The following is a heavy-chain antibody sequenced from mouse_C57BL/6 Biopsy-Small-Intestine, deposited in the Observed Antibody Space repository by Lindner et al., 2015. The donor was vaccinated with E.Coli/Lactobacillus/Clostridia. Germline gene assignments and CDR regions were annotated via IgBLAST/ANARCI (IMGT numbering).Heavy chain of an antibody. CDR3: ARDLGFDY. CDR2: INPGSDIV. Sequence: VQLQESGAELVRPGTSVKVSCKASGYTFTNYLIQWIKRRPGQGLEWIGVINPGSDIVNFNEKFKGKATLTADKSSSTAYLQLSSLTSEDSAVFFCARDLGFDYWGQGTTLTVSS. CDR1: GYTFTNYL. D-gene: IGHD3-1*01. V-gene: IGHV1-54*01. J-gene: IGHJ2*01.